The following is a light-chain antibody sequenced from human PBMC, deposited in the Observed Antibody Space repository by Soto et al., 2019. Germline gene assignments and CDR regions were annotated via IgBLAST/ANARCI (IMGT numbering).Light chain of an antibody. CDR1: QSVTTF. J-gene: IGKJ4*01. Sequence: EIVLTQSPATLSLSPGERATLSCRASQSVTTFLAWYQQKPDQAPRLLIYDASTRATGIPARFSGSGSGTDFTLTISSLVPEDFAVYYCQQRSNWPPVITFGGGTKVEIK. V-gene: IGKV3-11*01. CDR2: DAS. CDR3: QQRSNWPPVIT.